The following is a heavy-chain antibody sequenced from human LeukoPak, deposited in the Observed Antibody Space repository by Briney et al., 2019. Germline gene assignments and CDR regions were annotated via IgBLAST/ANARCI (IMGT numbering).Heavy chain of an antibody. CDR1: GITFTNAW. V-gene: IGHV3-15*01. J-gene: IGHJ5*02. Sequence: GGSLRLSCAASGITFTNAWMTWVNQVPGQGLEWIGRIKSKTDGGTTDYAAPVKGRFTISRDDSKNTMYLEMSSLKTEDTGVYYCTTDGKYSSSGTFWFDPWGQGTLVTVSS. CDR3: TTDGKYSSSGTFWFDP. CDR2: IKSKTDGGTT. D-gene: IGHD6-13*01.